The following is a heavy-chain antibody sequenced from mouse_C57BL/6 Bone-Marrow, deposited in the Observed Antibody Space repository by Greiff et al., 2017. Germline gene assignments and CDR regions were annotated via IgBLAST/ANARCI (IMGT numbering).Heavy chain of an antibody. CDR2: IWTGGGK. CDR3: ARTLWGFDY. D-gene: IGHD1-1*02. V-gene: IGHV2-9-1*01. Sequence: VQLVESGPGLVAPSQSLSITCTVSGFSLTSYAISWVRQPPGKGLEWLGVIWTGGGKNYNSALKSRLSISKDNSKSQVFLKMNSLQTDDTARYYCARTLWGFDYWGQGTTLTVSS. CDR1: GFSLTSYA. J-gene: IGHJ2*01.